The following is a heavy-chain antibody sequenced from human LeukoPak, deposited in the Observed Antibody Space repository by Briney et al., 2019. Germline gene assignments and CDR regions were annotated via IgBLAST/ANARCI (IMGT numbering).Heavy chain of an antibody. J-gene: IGHJ4*02. CDR1: AYSISSGDY. Sequence: SETLSLTCTVSAYSISSGDYWGWIRQPPVKGLEWIGNLYHSGSTYYNPSLKSRVTISVDTSKNQFSLKLNSVTAADTAVYYCARESPTDRPLLRYFDWARGRRYYFDYWGQGTLVTVSS. CDR3: ARESPTDRPLLRYFDWARGRRYYFDY. CDR2: LYHSGST. V-gene: IGHV4-38-2*02. D-gene: IGHD3-9*01.